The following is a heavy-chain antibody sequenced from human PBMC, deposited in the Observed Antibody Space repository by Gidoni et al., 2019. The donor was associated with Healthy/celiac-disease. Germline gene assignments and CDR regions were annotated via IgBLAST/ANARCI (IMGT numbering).Heavy chain of an antibody. CDR1: GFNFDDYA. CDR2: ISWNSGSI. Sequence: EVQLLESGGGMVQPGWSLRLACAASGFNFDDYARHWVRQAPGKGLELVYGISWNSGSIGYADSVKGRFTISRDNAKNSLYLQMNSLRAEDTALYYCAKDMGYLYGSGTVYDYWGQGTLVTVSS. V-gene: IGHV3-9*01. J-gene: IGHJ4*02. CDR3: AKDMGYLYGSGTVYDY. D-gene: IGHD3-10*01.